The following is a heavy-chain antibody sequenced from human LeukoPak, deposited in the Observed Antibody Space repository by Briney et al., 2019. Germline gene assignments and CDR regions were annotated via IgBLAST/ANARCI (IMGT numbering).Heavy chain of an antibody. D-gene: IGHD2-15*01. CDR1: GYTFTSYG. Sequence: GASVKVSCKASGYTFTSYGISWVRQAPGQGLEWMGWISAYNGNTNYAQKLQGRVTITTDTSTSTAYMELRSLRSDDTAVYYCARGPDCSGGSCYSEGFDYWGQGTLVTVSS. CDR3: ARGPDCSGGSCYSEGFDY. J-gene: IGHJ4*02. V-gene: IGHV1-18*01. CDR2: ISAYNGNT.